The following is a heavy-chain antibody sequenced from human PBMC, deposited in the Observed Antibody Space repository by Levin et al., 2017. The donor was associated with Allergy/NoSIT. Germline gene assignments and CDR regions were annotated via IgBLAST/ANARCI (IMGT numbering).Heavy chain of an antibody. CDR3: AKGDGYNYGLFDY. CDR1: GFTFSSSA. V-gene: IGHV3-23*01. CDR2: ISGSGGST. Sequence: LTCAASGFTFSSSAMSWVRQAPGKGLEWVSAISGSGGSTYYADSVKGRFTISRDNSKNTLYLQMNSLRAEDTAVYYCAKGDGYNYGLFDYWGQGTLVTVSS. D-gene: IGHD5-24*01. J-gene: IGHJ4*02.